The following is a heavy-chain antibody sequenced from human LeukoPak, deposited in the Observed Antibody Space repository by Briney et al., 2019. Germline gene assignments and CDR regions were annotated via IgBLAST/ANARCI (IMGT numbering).Heavy chain of an antibody. D-gene: IGHD3-10*01. V-gene: IGHV4-59*01. CDR1: GGSINSYY. CDR2: IYYSGST. Sequence: SETLSLTCTVSGGSINSYYWSWIRQPPGKGLEWIGYIYYSGSTNYNPSLKSRVTISVDTSKNQFSLKLSSVTAADMAVYYCARGDEYSGVDYWGQGTLVTVSS. CDR3: ARGDEYSGVDY. J-gene: IGHJ4*02.